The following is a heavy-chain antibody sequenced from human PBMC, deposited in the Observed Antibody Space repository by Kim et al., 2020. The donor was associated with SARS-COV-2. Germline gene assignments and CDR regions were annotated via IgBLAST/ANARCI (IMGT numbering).Heavy chain of an antibody. V-gene: IGHV4-39*01. Sequence: SETLSLTCTVSGGSISSNTFYWGWLRQPPGQELEWIASISYRGTTHYNPSLKSRVTISVDTSKSQFSLRLNSVTAADTAVYYCSRLRDDICGASHPELFDYWGQGTVVSVSS. D-gene: IGHD3-9*01. J-gene: IGHJ4*02. CDR3: SRLRDDICGASHPELFDY. CDR2: ISYRGTT. CDR1: GGSISSNTFY.